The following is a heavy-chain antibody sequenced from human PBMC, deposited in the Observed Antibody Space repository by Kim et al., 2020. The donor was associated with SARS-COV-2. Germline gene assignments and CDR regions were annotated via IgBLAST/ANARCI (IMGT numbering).Heavy chain of an antibody. CDR2: ISGAGGST. D-gene: IGHD6-6*01. Sequence: GGSLRLSCAASGFTFDDYAMHWVRQAPGKGLEWVSLISGAGGSTYYADSVKGRFTISRDNSKNSLYLQMNSLRTEYTALYYCAKDISSPLVYWGQGTLVT. CDR3: AKDISSPLVY. V-gene: IGHV3-43*02. CDR1: GFTFDDYA. J-gene: IGHJ4*02.